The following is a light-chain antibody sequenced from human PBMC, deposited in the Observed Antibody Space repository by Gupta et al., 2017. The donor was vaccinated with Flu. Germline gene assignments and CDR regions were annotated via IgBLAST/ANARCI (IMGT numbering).Light chain of an antibody. CDR1: QSVSTY. CDR3: QQSYSAPRT. V-gene: IGKV1-39*01. CDR2: TVS. Sequence: IQATQSPSSVSASVGDRVTITCRTTQSVSTYLNWYQQKPGKVPKVLIYTVSTLQSGVPSRFSGSGSGTEFTLTISSLQPEDFATYYCQQSYSAPRTFGQGTKVDFK. J-gene: IGKJ1*01.